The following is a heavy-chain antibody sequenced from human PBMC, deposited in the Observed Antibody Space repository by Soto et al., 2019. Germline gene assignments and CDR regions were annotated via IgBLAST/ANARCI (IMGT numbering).Heavy chain of an antibody. V-gene: IGHV1-2*04. CDR3: ARGAQWLVPYYYGMDV. Sequence: ASVKVSCKASGYTFTGYYIHWVRQAPGQGLECMGWINPNSGGTNYAQKFQGWVTMTRDTSISTAYMELSRLRSDDTAVYYCARGAQWLVPYYYGMDVWGQGTTVTVSS. CDR1: GYTFTGYY. J-gene: IGHJ6*02. CDR2: INPNSGGT. D-gene: IGHD6-19*01.